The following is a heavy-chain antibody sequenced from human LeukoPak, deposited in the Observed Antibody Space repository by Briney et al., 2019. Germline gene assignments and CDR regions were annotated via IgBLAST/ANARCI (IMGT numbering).Heavy chain of an antibody. Sequence: KPSETLSLTCTVSGGSISSYYWSWIRQPAGKGLEWIGHIYTSGRTNYNPSLKSRVTMSVDTYKNQFSLKLSSVTAADTAVYYCARSPSLVGTSRPHYYYYYMDVWGKGTTVTVFS. CDR2: IYTSGRT. V-gene: IGHV4-4*07. CDR3: ARSPSLVGTSRPHYYYYYMDV. CDR1: GGSISSYY. D-gene: IGHD2-2*01. J-gene: IGHJ6*03.